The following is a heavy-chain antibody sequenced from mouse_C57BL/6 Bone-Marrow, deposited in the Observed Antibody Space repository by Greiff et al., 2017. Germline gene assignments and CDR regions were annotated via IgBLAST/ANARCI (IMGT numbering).Heavy chain of an antibody. CDR2: INPYNGGT. J-gene: IGHJ2*01. Sequence: EVQLQQSGPVLVKPGASVKMSCKASGYTFTDYYMHWVKQSHGKSLEWIGVINPYNGGTSYNQKFKGKATLTVDKSYSTAYVQFSSLTSEDSAIYYCAKICEGYFYFDYWGQGTTLTVSS. CDR3: AKICEGYFYFDY. D-gene: IGHD2-3*01. CDR1: GYTFTDYY. V-gene: IGHV1-19*01.